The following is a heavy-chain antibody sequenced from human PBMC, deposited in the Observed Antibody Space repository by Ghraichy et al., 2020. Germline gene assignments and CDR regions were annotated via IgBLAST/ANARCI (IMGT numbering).Heavy chain of an antibody. Sequence: ASVKVSCKASGYTFTSYYMHWVRQAPGQGLEWMGIINPSGGSTSYAQKFQGRVTMTRDTSTSTVYMELSSLRSEDTAVYYCAREPIAVAGLRGDYYGMDVWGQGTTVTVSS. CDR1: GYTFTSYY. V-gene: IGHV1-46*03. CDR2: INPSGGST. D-gene: IGHD6-19*01. J-gene: IGHJ6*02. CDR3: AREPIAVAGLRGDYYGMDV.